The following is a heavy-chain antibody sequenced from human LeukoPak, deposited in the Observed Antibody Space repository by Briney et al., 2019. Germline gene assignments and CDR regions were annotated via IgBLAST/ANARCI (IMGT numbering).Heavy chain of an antibody. J-gene: IGHJ3*02. D-gene: IGHD4-17*01. CDR3: ARVSYGDYPLGTFDI. CDR2: IYYSGST. V-gene: IGHV4-39*07. CDR1: GGSISSSSYY. Sequence: SETLSLTCTVSGGSISSSSYYWGWIRQPPGKGLEWIGSIYYSGSTYYNPSLRSRITISVDTSKNQFSLKLNSVTAADTALYYCARVSYGDYPLGTFDIWGQGTVVTVSS.